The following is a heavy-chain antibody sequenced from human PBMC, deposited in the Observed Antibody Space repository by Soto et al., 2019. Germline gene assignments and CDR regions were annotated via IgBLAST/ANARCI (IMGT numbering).Heavy chain of an antibody. CDR2: IWYDGSNK. V-gene: IGHV3-33*01. Sequence: QVQLVESGGGVVQPGRSLRLSCAASGFTFSSYGMHWVRQAPGKGLEWVAVIWYDGSNKYYADSVKGRFTISRDNSKNTLYLQMNSLRAEDTAVYYCARRRKRSDAFVIWGQGTMVTVSS. CDR3: ARRRKRSDAFVI. J-gene: IGHJ3*02. CDR1: GFTFSSYG.